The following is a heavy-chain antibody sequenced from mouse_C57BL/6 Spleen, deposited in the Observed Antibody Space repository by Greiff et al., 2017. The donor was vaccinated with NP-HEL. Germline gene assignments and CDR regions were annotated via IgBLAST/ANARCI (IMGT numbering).Heavy chain of an antibody. CDR3: AKHYDYGWYFDV. CDR2: ISSGSSTI. Sequence: EVQVVESGGGLVKPGGSLKLSCAASGFTFSDYGMHWVRQAPEKGLEWVAYISSGSSTIYYADTVKGRFTISRDNAKNTLFLQMTSLRSEDTAMYYCAKHYDYGWYFDVWGTGTTVTVSS. J-gene: IGHJ1*03. V-gene: IGHV5-17*01. D-gene: IGHD2-4*01. CDR1: GFTFSDYG.